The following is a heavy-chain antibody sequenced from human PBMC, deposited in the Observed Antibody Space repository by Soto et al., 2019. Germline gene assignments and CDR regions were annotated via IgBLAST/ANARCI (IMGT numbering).Heavy chain of an antibody. Sequence: APVKIFCKTSGYTFSNYCITWVRQAPGQPLEWLGWISLYSDGTNYAQKFQGRVSMTTDTSTTTAYMELRSLRSDDTAVYYCARVVPGAESWFGPWGQGTLVPVSS. CDR2: ISLYSDGT. CDR1: GYTFSNYC. V-gene: IGHV1-18*01. J-gene: IGHJ5*02. CDR3: ARVVPGAESWFGP. D-gene: IGHD2-2*01.